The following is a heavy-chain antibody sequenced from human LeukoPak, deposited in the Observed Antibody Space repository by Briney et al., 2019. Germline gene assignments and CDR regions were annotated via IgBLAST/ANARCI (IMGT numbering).Heavy chain of an antibody. D-gene: IGHD3-22*01. Sequence: SETLSLTCTVSGGSISSHYWGWIRQPPGKGLEWIGYIYYSGSTNYNPSLKSRVTISVDTSKNQFSLKLSSVTAADTAVYYCARVVDYYDSSGYIDYWGQGTLVTVSS. CDR2: IYYSGST. V-gene: IGHV4-59*11. J-gene: IGHJ4*02. CDR3: ARVVDYYDSSGYIDY. CDR1: GGSISSHY.